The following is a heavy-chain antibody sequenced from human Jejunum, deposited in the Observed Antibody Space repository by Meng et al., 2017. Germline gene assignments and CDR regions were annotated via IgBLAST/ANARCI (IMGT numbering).Heavy chain of an antibody. D-gene: IGHD5-12*01. CDR3: ARPLGYNGVNLGFFQH. CDR2: VKRKGTT. V-gene: IGHV4-34*01. J-gene: IGHJ1*01. Sequence: QVQLQQWGAGQVKPSETLSLTGAVYGASIGGYFWSWIRQTPGKEPEWIGEVKRKGTTNYNPSLEGRVSISVDTSKNQFSLTLNSVTAADTAVYYCARPLGYNGVNLGFFQHWGQGTLVTVSS. CDR1: GASIGGYF.